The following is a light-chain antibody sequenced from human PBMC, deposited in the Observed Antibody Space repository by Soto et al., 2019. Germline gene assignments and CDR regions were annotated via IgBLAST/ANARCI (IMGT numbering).Light chain of an antibody. CDR2: DGN. V-gene: IGLV2-23*01. CDR1: SSDVGTYNL. J-gene: IGLJ3*02. CDR3: CSYAGSSIWV. Sequence: QSVLTQPASVSGSPGQSITISCTGTSSDVGTYNLVSWYQQHPGNAPKLIIYDGNKRPSGVSNRFSGSKSGNTASLTISGLQAEDEADYYCCSYAGSSIWVFGGGTKLTVL.